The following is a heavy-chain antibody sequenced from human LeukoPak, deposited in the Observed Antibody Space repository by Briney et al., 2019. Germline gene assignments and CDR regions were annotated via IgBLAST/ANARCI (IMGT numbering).Heavy chain of an antibody. J-gene: IGHJ4*02. CDR1: GFTFSSFW. V-gene: IGHV3-7*01. D-gene: IGHD6-13*01. CDR3: ARAAHSSSAF. Sequence: GGSLRLSCAATGFTFSSFWMSWVRQAPGRGLEWVANIKQDGSERYYVDSVKGRFTISRDNAKNSLYLQMDSLRAEDTAVYYCARAAHSSSAFWGEGTLVTVSS. CDR2: IKQDGSER.